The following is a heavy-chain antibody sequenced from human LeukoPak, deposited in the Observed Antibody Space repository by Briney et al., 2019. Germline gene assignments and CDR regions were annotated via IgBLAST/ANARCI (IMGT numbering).Heavy chain of an antibody. J-gene: IGHJ4*02. CDR1: GFTFSNYW. CDR3: TMIEWERWRG. Sequence: GGSLRLSCAASGFTFSNYWMNWVRQAPEKGLEWVANIKQDGSEKYYVASVEGRFTVSRDNTKNSLYLQMNSLRAEDTAVYYCTMIEWERWRGWGQGTLVTVSS. D-gene: IGHD1-26*01. CDR2: IKQDGSEK. V-gene: IGHV3-7*01.